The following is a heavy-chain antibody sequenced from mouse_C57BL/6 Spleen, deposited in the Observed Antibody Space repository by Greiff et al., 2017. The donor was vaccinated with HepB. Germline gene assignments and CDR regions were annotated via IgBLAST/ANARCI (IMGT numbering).Heavy chain of an antibody. J-gene: IGHJ2*01. CDR2: IYPGDGDT. Sequence: QVQLKESGAELVKPGASVKISCKASGYAFSSYWMNWVKQRPGKGLEWIGQIYPGDGDTNYNGKFKGKATLTADKSSSTAYMQLSSLTSEDSAVYFCARRHYGSNYYFDCWGQGTTLTVSS. V-gene: IGHV1-80*01. CDR3: ARRHYGSNYYFDC. D-gene: IGHD1-1*01. CDR1: GYAFSSYW.